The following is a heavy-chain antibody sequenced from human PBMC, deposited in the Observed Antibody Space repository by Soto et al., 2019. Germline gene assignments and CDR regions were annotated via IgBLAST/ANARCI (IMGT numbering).Heavy chain of an antibody. Sequence: QVQLMESGAEVKKPGASVKVSCKASGNTFTSYGISRVRQAPGQGLEWMGWFSAYNGNTNHAQKLQRRVTTTTDTSTSTAYMELRSLRSDDTAVYYCARDLHGDPYYGGKGTLVTVSS. J-gene: IGHJ4*02. V-gene: IGHV1-18*01. CDR3: ARDLHGDPYY. D-gene: IGHD4-17*01. CDR2: FSAYNGNT. CDR1: GNTFTSYG.